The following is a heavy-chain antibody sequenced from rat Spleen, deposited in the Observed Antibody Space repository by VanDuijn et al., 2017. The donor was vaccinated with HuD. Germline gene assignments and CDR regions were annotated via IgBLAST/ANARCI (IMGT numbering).Heavy chain of an antibody. D-gene: IGHD1-12*02. CDR2: ITNTGGSI. Sequence: EVQLVESGGGLVQPGRSLKLSCAASGFTFSNYDMAWVRQAPGKGLEWVASITNTGGSIYYPDSVKGRFTISRDNAQNTLYLQMDSLRSEDTATYYCTSHYDGTYPFTYWGQGTLVTVSS. V-gene: IGHV5S13*01. CDR1: GFTFSNYD. CDR3: TSHYDGTYPFTY. J-gene: IGHJ3*01.